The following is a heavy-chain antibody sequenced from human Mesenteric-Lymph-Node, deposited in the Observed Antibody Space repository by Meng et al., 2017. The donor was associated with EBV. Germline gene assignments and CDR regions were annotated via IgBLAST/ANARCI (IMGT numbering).Heavy chain of an antibody. D-gene: IGHD2-15*01. CDR1: GASTSRCLYY. J-gene: IGHJ4*02. CDR2: IYYSGRT. Sequence: QKPWHVRWKRPETRPPPSTVSGASTSRCLYYGGWVRQRPGKGLQWIGTIYYSGRTSYNPSPKSQVTISVDTSKNQCSVNLSSVTAADTAVYYCARQVAATFSGLAFDSWGQRTLVTSPQ. V-gene: IGHV4-39*01. CDR3: ARQVAATFSGLAFDS.